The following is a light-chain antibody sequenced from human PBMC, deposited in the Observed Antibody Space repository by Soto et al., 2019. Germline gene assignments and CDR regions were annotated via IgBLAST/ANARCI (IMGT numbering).Light chain of an antibody. CDR3: SSYTSSSTYVL. V-gene: IGLV2-14*01. J-gene: IGLJ3*02. CDR2: GVS. Sequence: QSVLTQPASVSGSPGQSITISCTGTSSDVGGYNYVSWYQQHPGKAPKLMISGVSNRPSGVSNRFSGSKSGNTASLTISGLQAEDEADYYCSSYTSSSTYVLFGGGTKLTVL. CDR1: SSDVGGYNY.